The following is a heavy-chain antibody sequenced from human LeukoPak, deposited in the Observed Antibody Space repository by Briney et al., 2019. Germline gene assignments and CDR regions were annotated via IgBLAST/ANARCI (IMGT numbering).Heavy chain of an antibody. J-gene: IGHJ4*02. D-gene: IGHD3-3*01. CDR3: AREGGFYRPLDY. CDR2: IYYSGST. V-gene: IGHV4-31*03. Sequence: SETLSLTCTVSGGSISRGGYYWSWIRQHPGKGLEWIGYIYYSGSTYYNPSLKSRVTISVDTSKNQFSLKLSSVTAADTAVYYCAREGGFYRPLDYSGQGTLVTVSS. CDR1: GGSISRGGYY.